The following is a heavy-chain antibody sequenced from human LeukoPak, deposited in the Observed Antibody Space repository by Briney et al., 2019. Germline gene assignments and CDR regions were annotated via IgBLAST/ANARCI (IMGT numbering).Heavy chain of an antibody. J-gene: IGHJ4*02. V-gene: IGHV3-7*01. CDR2: IKQDGSEK. CDR1: GFTFSSYW. D-gene: IGHD2-15*01. Sequence: PGGSLRLSCAASGFTFSSYWMSWVREARGKGGEWVANIKQDGSEKYSVDSVKGRFTISRDNAKNSLYLQLNSLSAEDTAVYYCARVYGGSGRGWGQGTLVTVSS. CDR3: ARVYGGSGRG.